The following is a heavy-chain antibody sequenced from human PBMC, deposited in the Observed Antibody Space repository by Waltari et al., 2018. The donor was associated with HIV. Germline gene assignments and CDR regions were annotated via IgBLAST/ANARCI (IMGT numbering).Heavy chain of an antibody. J-gene: IGHJ3*02. D-gene: IGHD5-18*01. Sequence: QVQPVQSGAEVKKPGSSVKVSCKASGGTFSNSAINWVRQAPGQGLEWVGGIIPIFGSPNYAQKFQGRVTITADDSTSTVYMKLGSLRSEDTAVYYCASASRDTAMGAFDIWGQGTMVTVSS. CDR3: ASASRDTAMGAFDI. V-gene: IGHV1-69*01. CDR2: IIPIFGSP. CDR1: GGTFSNSA.